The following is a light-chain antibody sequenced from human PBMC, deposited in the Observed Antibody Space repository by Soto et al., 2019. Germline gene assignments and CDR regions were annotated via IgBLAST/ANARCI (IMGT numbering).Light chain of an antibody. CDR1: QTISTN. CDR3: QQYGSSPLT. CDR2: GAS. V-gene: IGKV3-20*01. Sequence: IVMTQSPATLSVSPGERATLSFRASQTISTNLAWYQQKPGQAPRLLIYGASTRASAVPDRFSGSGSGADFTLTISRLEPEDFAVYYCQQYGSSPLTFGGGTKVDIK. J-gene: IGKJ4*01.